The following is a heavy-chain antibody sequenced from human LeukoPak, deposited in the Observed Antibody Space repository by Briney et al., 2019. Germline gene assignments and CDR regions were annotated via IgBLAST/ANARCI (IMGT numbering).Heavy chain of an antibody. J-gene: IGHJ4*02. Sequence: EGSLRLSCTASGFTFSSYCMSWVRQAPGKGLEWVAFIRYDGSDKFYADSVKGRFAISRDNSKNTLYLHINSLRAEDTALYYCVKDNPLDYWGQGTLVIVSS. CDR2: IRYDGSDK. CDR1: GFTFSSYC. CDR3: VKDNPLDY. V-gene: IGHV3-30*02.